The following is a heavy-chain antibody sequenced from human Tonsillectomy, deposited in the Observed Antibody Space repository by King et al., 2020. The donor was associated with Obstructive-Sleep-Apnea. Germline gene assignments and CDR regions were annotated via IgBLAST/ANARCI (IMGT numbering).Heavy chain of an antibody. Sequence: VQLQESGPGLVKPSETLSLTCTVSGYSISSGYYWGWIRQPPGKGLEWIGSIYHSGSTYYNPSLKSRVTISVDTSKNQFSLKLSSVTAADTAVYYCARDLFIGTTWGDWGQGTLVTVSS. V-gene: IGHV4-38-2*02. D-gene: IGHD2/OR15-2a*01. CDR2: IYHSGST. CDR1: GYSISSGYY. J-gene: IGHJ4*02. CDR3: ARDLFIGTTWGD.